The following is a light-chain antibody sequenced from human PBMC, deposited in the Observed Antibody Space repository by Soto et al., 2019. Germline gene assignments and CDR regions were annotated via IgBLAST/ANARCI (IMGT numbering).Light chain of an antibody. CDR3: QQTCRNPHT. CDR1: QTISSY. Sequence: DIQMTQSPASLSASVGERVTITCRASQTISSYLNWYQQKPGAAPKLLIYSASTLQTGVPSRFSGSGFGTDYTLTISSLQPADFAIYYCQQTCRNPHTFGQGTKVDI. CDR2: SAS. J-gene: IGKJ2*01. V-gene: IGKV1-39*01.